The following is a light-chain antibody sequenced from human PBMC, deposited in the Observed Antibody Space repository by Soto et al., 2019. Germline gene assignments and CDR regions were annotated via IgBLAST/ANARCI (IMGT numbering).Light chain of an antibody. J-gene: IGKJ1*01. CDR3: QQYNSDSRT. Sequence: GDRVIITCRASQCISSWLAWYQQKPGKAPKLLIYDASSLKSGVPSRFSGSGSGTEFTLTISSLQPDDFASYYCQQYNSDSRTFGQGTKVDIK. CDR1: QCISSW. CDR2: DAS. V-gene: IGKV1-5*01.